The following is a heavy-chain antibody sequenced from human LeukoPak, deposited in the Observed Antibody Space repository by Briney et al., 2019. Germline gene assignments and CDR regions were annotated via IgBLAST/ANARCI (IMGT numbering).Heavy chain of an antibody. J-gene: IGHJ4*02. Sequence: ASVKVSCKASGYTFTDHYMHWVRQAPGQGLEWMGWISPKSGGTNYAQKFQGRVTMTRDTSVSTAYMELSRLRSDDTAVYYCATNEMVGLYSYFDYWGQGTLVTVSS. V-gene: IGHV1-2*02. CDR2: ISPKSGGT. CDR3: ATNEMVGLYSYFDY. D-gene: IGHD5-12*01. CDR1: GYTFTDHY.